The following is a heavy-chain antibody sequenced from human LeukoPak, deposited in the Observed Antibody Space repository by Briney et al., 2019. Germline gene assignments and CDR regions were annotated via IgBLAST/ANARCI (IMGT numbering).Heavy chain of an antibody. CDR2: ISGSGGST. Sequence: GGSLRLSCEVSGFTFSTYAMSWVRQAPGKGLEGVSVISGSGGSTYYADSVKGRFTISRDNSKNTLYLQMNSLRAEDTAVYYCAKDGPSSGYPYYMDVWGKGTTVTVSS. D-gene: IGHD5-12*01. V-gene: IGHV3-23*01. CDR3: AKDGPSSGYPYYMDV. CDR1: GFTFSTYA. J-gene: IGHJ6*03.